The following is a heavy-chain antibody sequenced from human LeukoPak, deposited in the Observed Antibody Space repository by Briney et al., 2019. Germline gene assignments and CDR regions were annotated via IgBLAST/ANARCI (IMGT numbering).Heavy chain of an antibody. Sequence: PSQTLSLTCTVSGGSVRRGGYYWSWIRQPPGKGLEWIGYIYYGGSSYYNPYRKSRVTISVDTSKNQFSLKLSSVTAADTDVYYCARAGRYYDSSGYYLDAFDIWGQGTMVTVSS. D-gene: IGHD3-22*01. V-gene: IGHV4-31*03. J-gene: IGHJ3*02. CDR2: IYYGGSS. CDR1: GGSVRRGGYY. CDR3: ARAGRYYDSSGYYLDAFDI.